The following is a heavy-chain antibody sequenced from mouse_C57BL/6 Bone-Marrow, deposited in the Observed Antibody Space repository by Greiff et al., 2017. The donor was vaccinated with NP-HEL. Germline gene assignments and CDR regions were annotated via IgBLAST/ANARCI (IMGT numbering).Heavy chain of an antibody. D-gene: IGHD2-3*01. J-gene: IGHJ3*01. CDR1: GYTFTSST. CDR3: ARVGWSN. V-gene: IGHV1-4*01. Sequence: QVQLQQSGAELARPGASVKMSCKASGYTFTSSTMHWVKQRPGQGLEWIGYINPSSGYTKYNQKFKDKATLTADTSSSTAYMQRSSLTSEDSAVYFCARVGWSNWGQGTLVTVSA. CDR2: INPSSGYT.